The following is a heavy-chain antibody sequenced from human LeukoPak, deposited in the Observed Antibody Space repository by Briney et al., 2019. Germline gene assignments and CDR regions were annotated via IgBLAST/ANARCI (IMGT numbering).Heavy chain of an antibody. CDR3: ASGYFVHTFDF. CDR2: IYFSGNT. D-gene: IGHD3-9*01. V-gene: IGHV4-34*01. CDR1: GGSFSGYY. Sequence: PSETLSLTCAVYGGSFSGYYWSWIRQPPGKGPEWIGSIYFSGNTYYNPSLKTRVTISIDTSKNQFSLKLTSVTAADTAIFYCASGYFVHTFDFWGQGTLGTVSS. J-gene: IGHJ4*02.